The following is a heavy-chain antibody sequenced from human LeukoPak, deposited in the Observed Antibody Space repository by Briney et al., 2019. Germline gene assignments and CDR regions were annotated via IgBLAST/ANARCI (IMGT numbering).Heavy chain of an antibody. D-gene: IGHD2-15*01. V-gene: IGHV3-74*01. J-gene: IGHJ6*02. Sequence: PGGSLRLSCAASGFTFTNHWMHWVRQAPGKGLVWVSRINSDGRSTSFADSVKGRFTISRDNAKNTLYLQMNSLRAEDTAVYYCARAISRSNYGVDVWGQGTTVTVSS. CDR3: ARAISRSNYGVDV. CDR2: INSDGRST. CDR1: GFTFTNHW.